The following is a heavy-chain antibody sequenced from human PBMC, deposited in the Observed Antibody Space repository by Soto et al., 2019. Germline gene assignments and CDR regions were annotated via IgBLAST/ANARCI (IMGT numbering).Heavy chain of an antibody. D-gene: IGHD3-22*01. V-gene: IGHV3-53*01. Sequence: EVQLVESGGGLIQPGGSLRLSCAASGFTFSSNDMNWVRQAPGKGLEWVSLIYSGGSTYYADSVKGRLTISRDNSKNTLYLQMSSRRAEDTAVYYCATRPLLPGAPWGQGTMVTVSS. J-gene: IGHJ3*01. CDR2: IYSGGST. CDR3: ATRPLLPGAP. CDR1: GFTFSSND.